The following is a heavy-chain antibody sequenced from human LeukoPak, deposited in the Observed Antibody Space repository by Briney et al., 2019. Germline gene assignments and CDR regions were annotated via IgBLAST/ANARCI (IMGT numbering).Heavy chain of an antibody. J-gene: IGHJ4*02. CDR1: GFSFSGHW. CDR3: ARGPNSNWSGFDF. CDR2: ISPTGSTT. V-gene: IGHV3-74*01. Sequence: GGSLRLSCTASGFSFSGHWMHWARQLPGRGLVWVSRISPTGSTTSYADSVKGRFTVSRDNAKNTLYLQVNNLRAEDTAVYYCARGPNSNWSGFDFWGQGTLLTVSS. D-gene: IGHD6-6*01.